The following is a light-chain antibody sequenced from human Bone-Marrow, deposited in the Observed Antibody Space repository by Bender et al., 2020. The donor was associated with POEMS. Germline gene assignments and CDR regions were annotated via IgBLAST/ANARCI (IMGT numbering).Light chain of an antibody. V-gene: IGLV1-36*01. J-gene: IGLJ3*02. CDR3: SAWDYSLSSWE. CDR1: SSNIGNHG. CDR2: YDD. Sequence: QSVVTQPPSLPEAPRQRVTISCSGSSSNIGNHGVNWYQQLPGEAPKLLIYYDDLLTPGLSDRFSASKSGTSASLAISELQSEDEALYYCSAWDYSLSSWEFGVGTKLTVL.